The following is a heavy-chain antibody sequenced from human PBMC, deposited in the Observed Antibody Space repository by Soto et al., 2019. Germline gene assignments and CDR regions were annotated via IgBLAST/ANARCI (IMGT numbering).Heavy chain of an antibody. CDR2: IIPIFGTP. CDR1: GVTFSRQD. V-gene: IGHV1-69*13. J-gene: IGHJ4*02. CDR3: ATNEGRDGYSFDY. Sequence: SVKVSCKASGVTFSRQDMRWVRQAPGQGLEWMGGIIPIFGTPQYAEKFQDRVTITADESTSTATMELSSLTSEGTAVYYCATNEGRDGYSFDYWGQGTLVTVSS. D-gene: IGHD5-12*01.